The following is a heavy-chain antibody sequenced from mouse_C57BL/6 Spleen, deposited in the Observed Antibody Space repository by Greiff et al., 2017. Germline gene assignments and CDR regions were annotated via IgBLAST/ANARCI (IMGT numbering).Heavy chain of an antibody. CDR2: ILPGSGST. Sequence: VQLQQSGAELMKPGASVKLSCKATGYTFTGYWIEWVKQRPGHGLEWIGEILPGSGSTNYNEKFKGKATFTADTSSNPAYMPLSSLTTEDSAIYYWARDDYYSNWWCFEYWGQGTTLTVCS. CDR1: GYTFTGYW. D-gene: IGHD2-5*01. J-gene: IGHJ2*01. V-gene: IGHV1-9*01. CDR3: ARDDYYSNWWCFEY.